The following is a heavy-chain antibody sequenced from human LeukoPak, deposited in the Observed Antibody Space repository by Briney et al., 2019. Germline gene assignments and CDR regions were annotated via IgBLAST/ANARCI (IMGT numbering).Heavy chain of an antibody. J-gene: IGHJ4*02. CDR3: AKRLVGATTVFDY. CDR2: ISPSGDIL. Sequence: GGSLRLSCAASGFTFSSHGMNWVRQAPGKGLEWVSGISPSGDILYYADSVKGQFTISRDNSKNTVYLQMNSLRAEDTAVYYCAKRLVGATTVFDYWGQGTLVTVSS. D-gene: IGHD1-26*01. CDR1: GFTFSSHG. V-gene: IGHV3-23*01.